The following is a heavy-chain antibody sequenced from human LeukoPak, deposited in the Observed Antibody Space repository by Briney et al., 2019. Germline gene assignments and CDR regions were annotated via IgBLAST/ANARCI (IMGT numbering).Heavy chain of an antibody. D-gene: IGHD6-19*01. CDR3: AKGSKAVLFTRDHYMDV. CDR2: ISYDGSSK. J-gene: IGHJ6*03. Sequence: GGSLRLSCAASGFSFNNFAMHWVRQAPGKGLEWVAHISYDGSSKYNEDSVKGRFTISRDDSKNTLYLQMNSLRAEDTAVYFCAKGSKAVLFTRDHYMDVWGKGTTVTISS. V-gene: IGHV3-30*04. CDR1: GFSFNNFA.